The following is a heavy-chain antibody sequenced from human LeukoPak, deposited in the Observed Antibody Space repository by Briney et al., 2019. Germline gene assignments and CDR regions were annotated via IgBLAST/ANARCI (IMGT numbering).Heavy chain of an antibody. D-gene: IGHD3/OR15-3a*01. CDR3: ARLRNFWADYYTVDY. Sequence: GESLKISCKGSGYTFTNYWIGWVRQMPGKGLEWMAIIYPADSDTRYSPSFQGQVTISVDKSINTAYLQWSSLRASDIAIYYCARLRNFWADYYTVDYWGQRTLVTVSS. CDR2: IYPADSDT. J-gene: IGHJ4*02. CDR1: GYTFTNYW. V-gene: IGHV5-51*01.